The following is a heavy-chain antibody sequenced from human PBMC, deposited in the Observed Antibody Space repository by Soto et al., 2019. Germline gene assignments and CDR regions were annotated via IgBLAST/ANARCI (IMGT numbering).Heavy chain of an antibody. CDR1: GFTFSSYA. Sequence: QVQLVESGGGVVQPGRSLGLSCAASGFTFSSYAMHWVRQAPGKGLEWVAVISYDGSNKYYADSVKGRFTISRDNSKNTLYLQMNSLRAEDTAVYYCARESLRCSGGSCYSSRWFDPWGQGTLVTVSS. D-gene: IGHD2-15*01. CDR3: ARESLRCSGGSCYSSRWFDP. V-gene: IGHV3-30-3*01. J-gene: IGHJ5*02. CDR2: ISYDGSNK.